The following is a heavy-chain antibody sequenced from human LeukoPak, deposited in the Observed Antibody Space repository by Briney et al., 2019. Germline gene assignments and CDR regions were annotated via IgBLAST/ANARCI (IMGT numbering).Heavy chain of an antibody. D-gene: IGHD6-6*01. V-gene: IGHV3-23*01. CDR1: GFTFSSYA. Sequence: GGSLRLSCAASGFTFSSYAMSWVRQAPGKGLEWVSAISGSGGSTYYADSVKGRFTISRDNAENSLYLQMNSLRVEDTAVYYCARKGLYSSSSSDYWGQGTLVTVSS. CDR3: ARKGLYSSSSSDY. CDR2: ISGSGGST. J-gene: IGHJ4*02.